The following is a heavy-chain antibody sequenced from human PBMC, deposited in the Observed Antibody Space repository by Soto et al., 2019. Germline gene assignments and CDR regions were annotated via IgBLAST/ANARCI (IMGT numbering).Heavy chain of an antibody. V-gene: IGHV3-74*01. CDR2: INSDGSST. CDR1: GFTFSSDW. D-gene: IGHD6-19*01. Sequence: GGSLGLSCAASGFTFSSDWMHWVRQAPGKGLVWVSRINSDGSSTSYADSVKGRFTISRDNAKNTLYLQMNSLRAEDTAVYYCASVESSGWLTVGAIDSRGQGPMGT. CDR3: ASVESSGWLTVGAIDS. J-gene: IGHJ3*02.